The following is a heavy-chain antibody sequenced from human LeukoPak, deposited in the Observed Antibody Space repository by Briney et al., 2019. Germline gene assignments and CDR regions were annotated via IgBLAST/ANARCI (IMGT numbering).Heavy chain of an antibody. CDR3: ARAAGSGYYNDFFDF. J-gene: IGHJ4*02. CDR2: ISYDGSDK. CDR1: GFTFSSYA. Sequence: EGSLRLSCAASGFTFSSYAMHWVRQAPGKGLEWVAVISYDGSDKYYADSVKGRFTISRDNSKNTLYLQMNSLRAEDTAVYYCARAAGSGYYNDFFDFWGQGTLVTVSS. D-gene: IGHD3-22*01. V-gene: IGHV3-30-3*01.